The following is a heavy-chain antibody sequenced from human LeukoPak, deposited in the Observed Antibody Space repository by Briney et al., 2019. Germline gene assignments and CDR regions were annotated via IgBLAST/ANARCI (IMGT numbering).Heavy chain of an antibody. J-gene: IGHJ4*02. CDR1: GFTFSNYE. Sequence: PGGSLRLSCAASGFTFSNYEMNWVRQAPGKGLEWVSSISSSSSYIYYADSVKGRFTISRDNAKNSLYLQMNSLRAEDTAVYYCARDKEDIVATILVDYWGQGTLVTVSS. V-gene: IGHV3-21*01. CDR3: ARDKEDIVATILVDY. CDR2: ISSSSSYI. D-gene: IGHD5-12*01.